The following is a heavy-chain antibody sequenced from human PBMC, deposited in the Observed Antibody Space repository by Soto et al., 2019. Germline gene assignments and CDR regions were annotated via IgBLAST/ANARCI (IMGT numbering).Heavy chain of an antibody. J-gene: IGHJ4*02. CDR3: ERARLRFLHGRCWYYFDS. CDR1: GYTFTSYD. D-gene: IGHD3-3*01. Sequence: ASVKVSCKASGYTFTSYDINWVRQATGQGLEWMGWMNPNSGNTGYAQKFQGRVTMTRNTSISTAYMELSSLRSEDTAVYYCERARLRFLHGRCWYYFDSWGQRTLVTVSS. V-gene: IGHV1-8*01. CDR2: MNPNSGNT.